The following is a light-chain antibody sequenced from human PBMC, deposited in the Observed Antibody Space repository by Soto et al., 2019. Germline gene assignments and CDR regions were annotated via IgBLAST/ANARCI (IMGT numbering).Light chain of an antibody. CDR1: QRISVW. Sequence: TITCRASQRISVWLAWYQQKAGKAPNLLIYKASRLESGVPSRFSGSGSETEFTLTISGLQPGDSATYYCQQYNSYSPTFGQGTKVDVK. J-gene: IGKJ1*01. V-gene: IGKV1-5*03. CDR3: QQYNSYSPT. CDR2: KAS.